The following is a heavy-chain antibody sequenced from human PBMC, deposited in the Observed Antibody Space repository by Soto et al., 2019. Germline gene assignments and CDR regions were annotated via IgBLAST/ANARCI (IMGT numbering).Heavy chain of an antibody. D-gene: IGHD3-22*01. CDR2: IDPGDSDT. CDR3: ARHHYDSNAYTLIQQ. V-gene: IGHV5-51*01. CDR1: GYSFSNDW. Sequence: GESLKISCKGSGYSFSNDWIGCVRQMPGKGLEWMGVIDPGDSDTRDSPSFQGQVTISADNVISTAYLQWSSLKASDTAIYYCARHHYDSNAYTLIQQWGQGTLVTVSS. J-gene: IGHJ4*02.